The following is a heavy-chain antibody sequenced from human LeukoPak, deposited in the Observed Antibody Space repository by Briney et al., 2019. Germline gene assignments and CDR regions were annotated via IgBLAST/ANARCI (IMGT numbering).Heavy chain of an antibody. CDR2: ISSSSSYI. Sequence: GGSLRLSCAASGFTFSSYSMNWVRQAPGKGLEWVSSISSSSSYIYYADSVKGRFTISRDNAKNSLYLQMNSLRAEDTAVYYCAAEKIVGAVLDYWGQGTLVTVSS. D-gene: IGHD1-26*01. V-gene: IGHV3-21*01. CDR1: GFTFSSYS. CDR3: AAEKIVGAVLDY. J-gene: IGHJ4*02.